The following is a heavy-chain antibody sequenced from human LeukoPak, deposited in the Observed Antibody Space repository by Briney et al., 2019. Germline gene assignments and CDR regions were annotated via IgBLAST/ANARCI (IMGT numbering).Heavy chain of an antibody. J-gene: IGHJ4*02. CDR2: IYYSGST. Sequence: PSETLSLTCTVSGGSISSSSYYWGWIRQPPGKGLEWIGSIYYSGSTYYNPSLKSRVTISVDTSKNQFSLKLSSVTAADTAVYYCARQAGEQWLVFYDYWGQGTLVTVSS. D-gene: IGHD6-19*01. CDR3: ARQAGEQWLVFYDY. V-gene: IGHV4-39*01. CDR1: GGSISSSSYY.